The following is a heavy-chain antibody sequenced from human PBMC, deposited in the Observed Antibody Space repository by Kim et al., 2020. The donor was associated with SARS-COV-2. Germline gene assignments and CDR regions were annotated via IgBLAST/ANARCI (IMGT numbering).Heavy chain of an antibody. V-gene: IGHV4-4*02. D-gene: IGHD3-3*01. CDR2: IYHSGST. CDR3: ARFRADYDFWSGYYGNDRLFDY. J-gene: IGHJ4*02. Sequence: SETLSLTCAVSGGSISSSNWWSWVRQPPGKGLEWIGEIYHSGSTNYNPSLKSRVTISVDKSKNQFSLKLSSVTAADTAVYYCARFRADYDFWSGYYGNDRLFDYWGQGTLVTVSS. CDR1: GGSISSSNW.